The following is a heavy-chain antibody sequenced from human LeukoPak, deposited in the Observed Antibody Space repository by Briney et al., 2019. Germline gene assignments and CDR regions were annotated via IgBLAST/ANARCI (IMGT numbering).Heavy chain of an antibody. Sequence: SETLSLTCAVYGGSFSGYYWSWIRQPPGKGLEWIGEINHSGSTNYNPSLKSRVTISVDTSKNQFSLKLSSVTAADTAVYYCARAYYYDSSGYYPLPDYWGQGTLVTVSS. CDR1: GGSFSGYY. CDR2: INHSGST. V-gene: IGHV4-34*01. J-gene: IGHJ4*02. CDR3: ARAYYYDSSGYYPLPDY. D-gene: IGHD3-22*01.